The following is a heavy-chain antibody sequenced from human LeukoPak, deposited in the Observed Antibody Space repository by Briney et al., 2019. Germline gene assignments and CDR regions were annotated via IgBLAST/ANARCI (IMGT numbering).Heavy chain of an antibody. CDR1: GFTVSSNY. D-gene: IGHD3-9*01. CDR2: IYSGGST. CDR3: ARGYDILTGYYFDY. J-gene: IGHJ4*02. V-gene: IGHV3-53*01. Sequence: PGGSLRLSCAASGFTVSSNYMSWVRQAPGKGLEWVSVIYSGGSTYYADSVKGRFTISRDNSKNTLYLQMNSLRAEDTAVYYCARGYDILTGYYFDYWGQGTLVTASS.